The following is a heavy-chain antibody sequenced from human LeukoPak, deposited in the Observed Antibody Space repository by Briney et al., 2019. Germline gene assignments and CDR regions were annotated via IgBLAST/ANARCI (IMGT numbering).Heavy chain of an antibody. CDR2: ISSSSYI. J-gene: IGHJ6*02. Sequence: PGGSLRLSCAASGFTFSSYSMNWVRQAPGKRLEWVSSISSSSYIYYADSVKGRFTISRDNAKNSLYLQMNSLRAEDTAVYYCARYSYYYGMDVWGQGTTVTVSS. CDR3: ARYSYYYGMDV. CDR1: GFTFSSYS. V-gene: IGHV3-21*01.